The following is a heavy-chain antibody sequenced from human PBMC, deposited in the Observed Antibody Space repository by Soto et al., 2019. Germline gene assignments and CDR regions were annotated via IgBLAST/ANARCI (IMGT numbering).Heavy chain of an antibody. CDR3: SRLSRGAPGGSC. Sequence: EVQLVESGGGLVQPGGSLRLSCAASGFSFSSYWMIWARQVPGKGLDWLAKINQDGSEKNYVDSVRGRFTISRDNAKSSVYLQLGSLRAEDTAVYFCSRLSRGAPGGSCWGQGTMVTVSS. V-gene: IGHV3-7*03. CDR2: INQDGSEK. D-gene: IGHD2-15*01. CDR1: GFSFSSYW. J-gene: IGHJ4*02.